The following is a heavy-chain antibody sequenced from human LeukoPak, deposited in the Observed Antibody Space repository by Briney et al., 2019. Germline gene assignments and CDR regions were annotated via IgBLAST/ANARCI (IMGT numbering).Heavy chain of an antibody. CDR3: ARTLMEQVVRGGFDY. V-gene: IGHV3-64*04. Sequence: PGGSLRLSCSASGFTFSSYAMHWVRQAPGKGLEYVSAISSNGGSTYYADSVKGRFTISRDNSKNTLYLQMNSLRAGDTAVYYCARTLMEQVVRGGFDYWGQGTQVTVSS. J-gene: IGHJ4*02. D-gene: IGHD3-10*01. CDR2: ISSNGGST. CDR1: GFTFSSYA.